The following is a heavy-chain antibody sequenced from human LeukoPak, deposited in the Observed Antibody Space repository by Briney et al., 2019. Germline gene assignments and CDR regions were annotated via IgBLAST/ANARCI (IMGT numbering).Heavy chain of an antibody. J-gene: IGHJ4*02. D-gene: IGHD4-17*01. CDR2: IYYSGST. V-gene: IGHV4-59*08. CDR3: ARLDFRDGDYVFWY. Sequence: PSETLSLTCTVSGGSISSYYWSWIRQPPGKELEWIGYIYYSGSTNYNPSLKSRVSISVDTSESQFSLILRSVTAADTAVYYCARLDFRDGDYVFWYWGQGTLVTVST. CDR1: GGSISSYY.